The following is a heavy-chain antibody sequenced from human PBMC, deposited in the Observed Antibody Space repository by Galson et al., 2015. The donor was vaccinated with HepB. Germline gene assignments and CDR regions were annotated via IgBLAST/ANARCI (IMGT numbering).Heavy chain of an antibody. CDR3: ARDRRRLRYGMDV. J-gene: IGHJ6*02. V-gene: IGHV3-30*04. CDR1: GFTFSSYV. CDR2: ISYDGSNK. Sequence: SLRLSCAASGFTFSSYVMHWVRQAPGKGLEWVAVISYDGSNKYYADSVKGRFTISRDNSKNTLYLQMSSLRAEDTAVYYCARDRRRLRYGMDVWGQGTTVTVSS.